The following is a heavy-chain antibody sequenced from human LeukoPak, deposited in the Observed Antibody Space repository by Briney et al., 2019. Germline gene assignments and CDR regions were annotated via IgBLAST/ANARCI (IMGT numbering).Heavy chain of an antibody. CDR1: GGSFSGYY. V-gene: IGHV4-34*01. Sequence: SSETLSLTCAVYGGSFSGYYGSWIRQPPGKGLEWIGEINHSGSTNYHPSLKSRVTISVDTSKNQFSLKVSSVTAADTAVYYCARGQIVRDYYDTYGTFDYWGQGTLVTVSS. CDR2: INHSGST. J-gene: IGHJ4*02. CDR3: ARGQIVRDYYDTYGTFDY. D-gene: IGHD3-22*01.